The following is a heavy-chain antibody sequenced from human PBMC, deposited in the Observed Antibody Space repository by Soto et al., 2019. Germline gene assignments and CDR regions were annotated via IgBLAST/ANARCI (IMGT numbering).Heavy chain of an antibody. CDR3: AKVATQFGYYSYGIVV. V-gene: IGHV3-23*01. Sequence: GGSLRLSCAASGFTFSSYAMSWVRQAPGKGLEWVSAISGSGGSTYYADSVKGRFTISRDNSKNTLYLQMNSLRAEDTAVYYCAKVATQFGYYSYGIVVWGQGTTVTGSS. CDR1: GFTFSSYA. J-gene: IGHJ6*02. D-gene: IGHD2-15*01. CDR2: ISGSGGST.